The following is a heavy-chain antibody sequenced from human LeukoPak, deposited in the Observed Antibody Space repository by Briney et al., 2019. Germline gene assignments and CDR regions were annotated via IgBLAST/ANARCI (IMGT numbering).Heavy chain of an antibody. D-gene: IGHD3-22*01. CDR3: TRADDSSGYYFDY. V-gene: IGHV3-49*04. J-gene: IGHJ4*02. CDR1: GFTFGDYA. CDR2: IRNKAYGGTT. Sequence: PGGSLRLSCTASGFTFGDYAMSWVRQAPGKELEWVGFIRNKAYGGTTEYAASVKGRFTISRDDSKSIAYLQMNSLKTEDTAVYYCTRADDSSGYYFDYWGQGTLVTVSS.